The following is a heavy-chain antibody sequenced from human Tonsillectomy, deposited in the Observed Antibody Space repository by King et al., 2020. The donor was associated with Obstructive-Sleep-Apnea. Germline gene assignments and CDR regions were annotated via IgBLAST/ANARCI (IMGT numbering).Heavy chain of an antibody. CDR3: VKEIGRPRIQVWAPGSRAIIDPYCYGMDV. J-gene: IGHJ6*02. Sequence: QLVQSGGGVVQPGRSLRLSCAASGFTFSSYGMHWVRKAPGKGLDWVAVISYDGSNIYYTDSVKGRFTISRDISKNMLYLQMNSLRTDDTAFYYCVKEIGRPRIQVWAPGSRAIIDPYCYGMDVWGQGTTVTVSS. V-gene: IGHV3-30*18. D-gene: IGHD5-18*01. CDR1: GFTFSSYG. CDR2: ISYDGSNI.